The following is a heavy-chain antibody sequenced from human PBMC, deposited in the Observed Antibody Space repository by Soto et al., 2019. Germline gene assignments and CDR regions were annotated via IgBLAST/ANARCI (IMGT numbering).Heavy chain of an antibody. CDR1: GLTVSTNP. V-gene: IGHV3-30*18. CDR3: ANGLSLWGCRGSCYDNWFDP. CDR2: ISYDGSNK. D-gene: IGHD2-15*01. Sequence: PGGSLRLSCAASGLTVSTNPMHWVRQAPGKGLEWVAVISYDGSNKYYADSVKGRFTISRDNSKNTLYLQMNSLRAEDTAVYYCANGLSLWGCRGSCYDNWFDPWGQGTLVTVSS. J-gene: IGHJ5*02.